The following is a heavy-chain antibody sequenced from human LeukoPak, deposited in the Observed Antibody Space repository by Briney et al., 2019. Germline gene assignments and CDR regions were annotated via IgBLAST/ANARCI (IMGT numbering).Heavy chain of an antibody. CDR3: ARVGELVDY. J-gene: IGHJ4*02. D-gene: IGHD3-16*01. V-gene: IGHV4-59*08. Sequence: SSETLSLTCTVSGGSISSYYWSWIRQPPGKGLEWIGYIYYSGSTNYNPSLKSRVTISVDTSKNQFSLKLSSVTAADTAVYYCARVGELVDYWGQGTLVTVSS. CDR1: GGSISSYY. CDR2: IYYSGST.